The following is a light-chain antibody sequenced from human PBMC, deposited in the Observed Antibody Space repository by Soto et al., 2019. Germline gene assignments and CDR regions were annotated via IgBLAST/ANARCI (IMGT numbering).Light chain of an antibody. J-gene: IGKJ1*01. V-gene: IGKV4-1*01. CDR3: QQYYSIVT. CDR2: WAS. CDR1: QSVLYSSNNKNC. Sequence: DIVMTQSPDSLAVSLGERATINCKSSQSVLYSSNNKNCIAWYQQKPGQPPKLLISWASTRESGVPERFSGSGSVTDFTLTISSVQAEDVAVYYCQQYYSIVTFGQGTKVEIK.